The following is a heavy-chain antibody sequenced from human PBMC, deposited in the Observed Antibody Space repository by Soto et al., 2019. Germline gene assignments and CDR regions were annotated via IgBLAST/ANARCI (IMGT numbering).Heavy chain of an antibody. V-gene: IGHV3-74*01. CDR3: TRGPRPISTGTGAY. D-gene: IGHD3-10*01. CDR2: IYNDGTYS. Sequence: PRGSLRLSCAASGFIFKMYWMHWVRQSPGKGLVWISRIYNDGTYSDYADSVRGRFTISRDNVNDTLYLQMNNLRAEDSGLYYRTRGPRPISTGTGAYWGQGTQVTVSS. J-gene: IGHJ4*02. CDR1: GFIFKMYW.